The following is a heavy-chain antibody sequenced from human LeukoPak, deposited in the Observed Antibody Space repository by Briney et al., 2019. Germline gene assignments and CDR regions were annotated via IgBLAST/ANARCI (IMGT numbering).Heavy chain of an antibody. Sequence: ASVKVSCKASGYTFTSYDINWVRQATGQGLEWMGRINSNSGGTKYAQKFQGRVTMTRDTSINTAYMELSRLRSDDTAVYYCAREDSNPKYYYYYGMDVWGQGTTVTVSS. CDR2: INSNSGGT. J-gene: IGHJ6*02. V-gene: IGHV1-2*06. CDR1: GYTFTSYD. CDR3: AREDSNPKYYYYYGMDV. D-gene: IGHD4-11*01.